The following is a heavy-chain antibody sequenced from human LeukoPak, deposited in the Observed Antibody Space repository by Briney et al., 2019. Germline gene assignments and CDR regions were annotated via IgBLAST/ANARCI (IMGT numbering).Heavy chain of an antibody. J-gene: IGHJ6*03. CDR3: ARDLGSALAYYMDV. V-gene: IGHV4-59*01. CDR2: IYYSGST. CDR1: GGSISGYY. D-gene: IGHD3-16*01. Sequence: SETLSLTCTVSGGSISGYYWSWIRQPPGKGLEWIGYIYYSGSTNYNPSLKSRVTISVDTSKNQFSLKLSSVTAADTAVYYCARDLGSALAYYMDVWGKGTTVTVSS.